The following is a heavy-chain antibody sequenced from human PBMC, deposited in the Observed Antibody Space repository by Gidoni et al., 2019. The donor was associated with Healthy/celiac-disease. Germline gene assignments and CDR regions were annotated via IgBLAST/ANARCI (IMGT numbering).Heavy chain of an antibody. CDR2: ISGSGGST. D-gene: IGHD3-10*01. J-gene: IGHJ4*02. CDR1: GFTFSSYA. V-gene: IGHV3-23*01. CDR3: ATLTYGSGSYYPDY. Sequence: EVQLLASGGGLVQPGGSLRPPCAASGFTFSSYAMSWVRQAPGKGLEWVSAISGSGGSTYYADSVKGRFTISRDNSKNTLYLQRNSLRAEDTAVYYCATLTYGSGSYYPDYWGQGTLVTVSS.